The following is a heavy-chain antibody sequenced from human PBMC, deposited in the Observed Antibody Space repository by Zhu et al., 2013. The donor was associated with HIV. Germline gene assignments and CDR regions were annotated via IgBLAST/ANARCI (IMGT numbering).Heavy chain of an antibody. CDR2: TSISGTTI. V-gene: IGHV3-48*03. CDR3: ARDRGYSNSIGYFDF. J-gene: IGHJ4*02. D-gene: IGHD4-4*01. CDR1: GFSFSSYE. Sequence: EVQLVESGGAVVRPGGSLRLSCAGSGFSFSSYEMNWVRQAPGKGLEWVSYTSISGTTIHYVDSVKGRFTISRDNAKNSLYLQMNSLRAEDTAVYYCARDRGYSNSIGYFDFWGQGTLVTVSS.